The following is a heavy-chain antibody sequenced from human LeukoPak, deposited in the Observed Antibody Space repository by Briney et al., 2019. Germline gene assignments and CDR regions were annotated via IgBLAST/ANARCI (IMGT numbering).Heavy chain of an antibody. Sequence: ASVKVSCKASGYTFTSFHIHWVRQAPGQGLELMGIINPRGDSTSYAQKFQGRVTMTRDTSTRTVYMDLSSLRSEDTAVYFCASAQQWLGKTPLDYWGQGTLVTVSS. CDR3: ASAQQWLGKTPLDY. CDR1: GYTFTSFH. D-gene: IGHD6-19*01. CDR2: INPRGDST. V-gene: IGHV1-46*01. J-gene: IGHJ4*02.